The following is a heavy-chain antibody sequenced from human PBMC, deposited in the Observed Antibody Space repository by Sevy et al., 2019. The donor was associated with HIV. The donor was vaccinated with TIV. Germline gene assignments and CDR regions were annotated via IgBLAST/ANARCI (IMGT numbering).Heavy chain of an antibody. CDR2: ISVYNGNT. D-gene: IGHD3-9*01. CDR1: GYTFTSYG. V-gene: IGHV1-18*01. J-gene: IGHJ4*02. Sequence: ASVKVSCKASGYTFTSYGISWARQAPGQGLAWMGWISVYNGNTNYAQKLQARVTMTTDTSTSTAYMELRSLRSDDTAVYYCARAGYYSGFYDILTGLDYWGQGTLVTVSS. CDR3: ARAGYYSGFYDILTGLDY.